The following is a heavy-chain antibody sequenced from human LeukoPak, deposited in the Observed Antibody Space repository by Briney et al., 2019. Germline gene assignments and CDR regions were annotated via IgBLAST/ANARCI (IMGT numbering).Heavy chain of an antibody. CDR3: ARAGEMATIGSAFDI. CDR1: GGTFSSYA. V-gene: IGHV1-69*13. J-gene: IGHJ3*02. CDR2: IIPIFGTA. D-gene: IGHD5-24*01. Sequence: PGASVKVSCKASGGTFSSYAISWVRQAPGQGLEWMGGIIPIFGTANYAQKFQGRVTITADESTSTAYMELSSLRSEDTAVYYCARAGEMATIGSAFDIWGQGTMVTISS.